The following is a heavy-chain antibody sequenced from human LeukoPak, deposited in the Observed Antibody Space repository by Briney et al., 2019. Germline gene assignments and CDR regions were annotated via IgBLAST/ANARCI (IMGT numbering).Heavy chain of an antibody. V-gene: IGHV1-8*01. CDR3: ARRPEVVPAETYYYYGMDV. Sequence: VASVTVSCKASGYTFTSYDISWVRQATGQGLEWMGWMNPNSGNTGYAQKFQGRVTMTRNTSISTAYMELSSLRSEDTAVYYCARRPEVVPAETYYYYGMDVWGQGTTVTVSS. J-gene: IGHJ6*02. CDR1: GYTFTSYD. CDR2: MNPNSGNT. D-gene: IGHD2-2*01.